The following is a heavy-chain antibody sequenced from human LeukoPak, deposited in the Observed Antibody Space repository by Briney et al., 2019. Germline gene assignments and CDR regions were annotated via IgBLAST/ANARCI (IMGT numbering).Heavy chain of an antibody. V-gene: IGHV3-74*01. CDR2: INTDGSST. J-gene: IGHJ6*03. CDR1: GFTFSNYW. CDR3: TRDPGFYYMDV. Sequence: GGSLRLSCAASGFTFSNYWMHWVRQVPGKGLVWVSRINTDGSSTNYADSVKGRFTISRDNAKNTLYLQMNILRAEDTAVYSCTRDPGFYYMDVWGKGTTVTVSS.